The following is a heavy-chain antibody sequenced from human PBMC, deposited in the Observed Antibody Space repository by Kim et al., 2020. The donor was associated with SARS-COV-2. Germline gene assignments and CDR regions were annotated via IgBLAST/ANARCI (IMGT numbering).Heavy chain of an antibody. CDR2: IYGDGIT. V-gene: IGHV3-53*01. J-gene: IGHJ4*02. D-gene: IGHD3-22*01. CDR1: GFTVSSKY. CDR3: ATCVNYYDSSGYPAAVDS. Sequence: GGSLRLSCAASGFTVSSKYMSWVRQAPGKGLEWVSLIYGDGITYYTDSVKGRFIISRDNSKNTLYLQMNSLRAEDTAVYYCATCVNYYDSSGYPAAVDSWGQGTLVTVSS.